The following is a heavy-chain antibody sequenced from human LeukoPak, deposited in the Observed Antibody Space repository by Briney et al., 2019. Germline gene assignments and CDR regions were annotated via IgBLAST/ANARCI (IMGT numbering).Heavy chain of an antibody. Sequence: PGGSLRLSCAASGFTFSSYGMSWVRQAPGKGLEWVSAISGSGGSTYYADSVKGRFTISRDNSKNTLYLQMNSLRAEDTAVYYCARGTYYYGSGSVDYWGQGTLVTVSS. CDR1: GFTFSSYG. V-gene: IGHV3-23*01. CDR3: ARGTYYYGSGSVDY. D-gene: IGHD3-10*01. CDR2: ISGSGGST. J-gene: IGHJ4*02.